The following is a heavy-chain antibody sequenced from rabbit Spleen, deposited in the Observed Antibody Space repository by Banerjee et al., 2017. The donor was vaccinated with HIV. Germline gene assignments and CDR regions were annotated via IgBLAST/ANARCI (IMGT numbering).Heavy chain of an antibody. D-gene: IGHD1-1*01. V-gene: IGHV1S45*01. CDR3: ARDLTDVIGWNFGW. CDR2: AYAGSSGST. CDR1: GFSFISSYD. Sequence: QEQLVESGGGLVKPGASLTLTCTASGFSFISSYDMSWVRQAPGKGLEWVACAYAGSSGSTYSATWAKGRFTISRTSSTTVTLRMTSLTAADTATYFCARDLTDVIGWNFGWWGPGTLVTVS. J-gene: IGHJ4*01.